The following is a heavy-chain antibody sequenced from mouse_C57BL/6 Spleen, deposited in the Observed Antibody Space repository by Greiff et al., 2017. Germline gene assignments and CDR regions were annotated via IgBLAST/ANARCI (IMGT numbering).Heavy chain of an antibody. CDR1: GYTFTDYN. CDR3: ARPSGIYYAMDY. Sequence: EVQLQQSVPELVKPGASVKIPCKASGYTFTDYNMDWVKQSHGKSLEWIGDINPNNGGTIYNQKFKGKATLTVDKSSSTAYMELRSLTSADTAVYYCARPSGIYYAMDYWGKGTSVTVSS. CDR2: INPNNGGT. J-gene: IGHJ4*01. V-gene: IGHV1-18*01. D-gene: IGHD4-1*01.